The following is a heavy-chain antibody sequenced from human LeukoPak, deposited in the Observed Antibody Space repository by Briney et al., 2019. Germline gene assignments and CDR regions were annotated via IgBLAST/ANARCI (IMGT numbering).Heavy chain of an antibody. CDR1: GFIFTNAW. CDR2: IRYDGSYK. CDR3: AKVRYQLLIDY. D-gene: IGHD2-2*01. J-gene: IGHJ4*02. Sequence: GGSLRLSCAASGFIFTNAWMSWVRQAPGKGLEWVAFIRYDGSYKYYADSVKGRFTISRDNSKNTLYLQMNSLRADDTAVYYCAKVRYQLLIDYWGQGTLVTVSS. V-gene: IGHV3-30*02.